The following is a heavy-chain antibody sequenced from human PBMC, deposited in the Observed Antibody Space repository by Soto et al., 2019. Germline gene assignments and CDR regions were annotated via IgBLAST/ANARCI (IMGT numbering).Heavy chain of an antibody. CDR1: GGSISSGDYY. J-gene: IGHJ4*02. Sequence: SLSRTCPVSGGSISSGDYYGSWIRQPPGKGLEWIGYIYYSGSTYYNPSLKSRVTISVDTSKNQFSLKLRSVTAADTAVYYCARGGASYYDFWSGYYEIDYWGQGTLVTVSS. D-gene: IGHD3-3*01. CDR2: IYYSGST. V-gene: IGHV4-30-4*01. CDR3: ARGGASYYDFWSGYYEIDY.